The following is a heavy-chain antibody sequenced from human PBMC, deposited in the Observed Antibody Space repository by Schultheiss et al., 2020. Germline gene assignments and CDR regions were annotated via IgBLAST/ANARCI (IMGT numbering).Heavy chain of an antibody. J-gene: IGHJ4*02. CDR3: ARGSSGRGYTPFDY. Sequence: ASVKVSCKASGYTFTGYYMHWVRQAPGQGLEWMGWINPNSGGTDYAQKFQGRVTMTRDTSISTAYMELSRLRSDDTAVYYCARGSSGRGYTPFDYWGQGTLVTVSS. CDR2: INPNSGGT. V-gene: IGHV1-2*02. CDR1: GYTFTGYY. D-gene: IGHD3-10*01.